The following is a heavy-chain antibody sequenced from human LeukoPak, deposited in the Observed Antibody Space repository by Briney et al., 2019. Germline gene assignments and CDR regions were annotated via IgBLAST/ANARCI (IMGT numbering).Heavy chain of an antibody. V-gene: IGHV3-7*04. D-gene: IGHD1-26*01. CDR3: ARGVGATHFDY. CDR2: IKQDGTEK. J-gene: IGHJ4*02. Sequence: GGSLRLSCAASGFTFSSYWMSWVRQAPGKGLEWVAIIKQDGTEKYCVDSVKGRFTISRDNAKNSLYLQMSSLRAEDTAVYYCARGVGATHFDYWGQGTLVTVSS. CDR1: GFTFSSYW.